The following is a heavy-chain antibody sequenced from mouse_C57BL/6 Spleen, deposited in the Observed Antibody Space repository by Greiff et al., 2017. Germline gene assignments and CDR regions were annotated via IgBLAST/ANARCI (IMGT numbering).Heavy chain of an antibody. V-gene: IGHV1-4*01. CDR1: GYTFTSYT. Sequence: VQLQQSGAELARPGASVKMSCKASGYTFTSYTMHWVKQRPGQGLEWIGYINPSSGYTKYNQKFKDKATLTADKSSSIAYMQLSSLTSEDSAVYYCAREGGWLLNFDYWGQGTTLTVSS. D-gene: IGHD2-3*01. J-gene: IGHJ2*01. CDR2: INPSSGYT. CDR3: AREGGWLLNFDY.